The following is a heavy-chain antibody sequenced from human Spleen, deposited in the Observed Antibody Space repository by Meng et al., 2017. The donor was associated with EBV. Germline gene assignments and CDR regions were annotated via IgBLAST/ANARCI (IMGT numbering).Heavy chain of an antibody. CDR1: GFSLSTSGVG. J-gene: IGHJ4*02. Sequence: QITWKESGPTLMKPTQTLTLTCTFSGFSLSTSGVGVGWIRQPPGKALEWLALIYWDDDKRYSPSLKSRLTITKDTSKNQVVLTMTNMDPVDTATYYCAQGDSYGTDFDYWGQGTLVTVSS. CDR3: AQGDSYGTDFDY. D-gene: IGHD5-18*01. V-gene: IGHV2-5*02. CDR2: IYWDDDK.